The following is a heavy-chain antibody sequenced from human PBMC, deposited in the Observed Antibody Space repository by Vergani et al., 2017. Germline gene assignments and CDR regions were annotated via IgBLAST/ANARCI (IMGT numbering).Heavy chain of an antibody. J-gene: IGHJ6*02. D-gene: IGHD6-13*01. CDR2: IWYDGSNK. Sequence: QVQLVESGGGVVQPGRSLRLSCAASRFTFSSYGMHWVRQAPGKGLEWVAVIWYDGSNKNYADFVKGRFTISRDNSKNTLDLQMNSLRADDTAVYYCARDHGGYSSSYYFDYFGMDVWGQGTTVTVSS. CDR1: RFTFSSYG. CDR3: ARDHGGYSSSYYFDYFGMDV. V-gene: IGHV3-33*01.